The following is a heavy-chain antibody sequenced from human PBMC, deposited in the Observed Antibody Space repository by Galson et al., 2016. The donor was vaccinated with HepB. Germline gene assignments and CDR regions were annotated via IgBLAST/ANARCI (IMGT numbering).Heavy chain of an antibody. V-gene: IGHV3-23*01. CDR3: AKEHPYCGGGCYSLSDC. J-gene: IGHJ4*02. CDR1: GFTFSGSS. Sequence: SLRLSCAASGFTFSGSSMTWVRQGPGKGLEWVSVISGSGRTTYYADSVKGRFTISRDNSKNTLYLQMNSLRAEDTAVYYCAKEHPYCGGGCYSLSDCWGQGSLVTVS. D-gene: IGHD2-21*02. CDR2: ISGSGRTT.